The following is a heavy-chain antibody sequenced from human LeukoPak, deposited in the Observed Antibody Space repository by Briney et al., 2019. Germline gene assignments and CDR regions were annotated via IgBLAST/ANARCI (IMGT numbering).Heavy chain of an antibody. CDR2: ISGSGGST. Sequence: TGGSLRLSCAASGFTFSSYAMSWVRQAPGKGLGWVSAISGSGGSTYYADSVKGRFTISRDNSKNTLYLQMNSLRAEDTAVYYCAKGIVGAPYYFDYWGQGTLVTVSS. J-gene: IGHJ4*02. CDR3: AKGIVGAPYYFDY. V-gene: IGHV3-23*01. CDR1: GFTFSSYA. D-gene: IGHD1-26*01.